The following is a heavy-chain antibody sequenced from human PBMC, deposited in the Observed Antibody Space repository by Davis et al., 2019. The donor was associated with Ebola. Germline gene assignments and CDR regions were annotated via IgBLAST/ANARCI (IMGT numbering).Heavy chain of an antibody. Sequence: ASVKVSCKASGYTFSNYFMQWVRQAPGQGLEWMGIINPSVASTSYGQKFQGRITMTGDTSTGTVYMELSGLRYEDTAVYYCARELHCSGGSCYSWFDPWGQGTLVTVSS. CDR2: INPSVAST. CDR3: ARELHCSGGSCYSWFDP. V-gene: IGHV1-46*01. CDR1: GYTFSNYF. D-gene: IGHD2-15*01. J-gene: IGHJ5*02.